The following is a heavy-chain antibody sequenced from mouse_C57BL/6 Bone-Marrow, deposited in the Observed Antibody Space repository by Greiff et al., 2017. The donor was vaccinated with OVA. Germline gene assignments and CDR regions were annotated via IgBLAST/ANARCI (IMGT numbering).Heavy chain of an antibody. V-gene: IGHV6-6*01. D-gene: IGHD2-2*01. J-gene: IGHJ1*03. Sequence: EVKVVESGGGLVQPGGSMKLSCAASGFTFSDAWMDWVRQSPEKGLEWVAEFRNKANNHETYYAESVKGRFTISRDDSKSSVYLQMNSLRAEDTGIYYCTRPGPGCYFDVWGTGTTVTVSS. CDR3: TRPGPGCYFDV. CDR2: FRNKANNHET. CDR1: GFTFSDAW.